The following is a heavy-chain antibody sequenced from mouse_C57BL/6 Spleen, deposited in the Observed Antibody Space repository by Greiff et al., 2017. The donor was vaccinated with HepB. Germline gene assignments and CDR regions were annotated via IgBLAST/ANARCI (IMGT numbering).Heavy chain of an antibody. J-gene: IGHJ2*01. CDR2: INPSNGGT. CDR3: ARGGIYYGYDDGDFDY. V-gene: IGHV1-53*01. D-gene: IGHD2-2*01. CDR1: GYTFTSYW. Sequence: QVQLKQPGAELVKPGASVKMSCKASGYTFTSYWMHWVKQRPGQGLEWIGNINPSNGGTNYNEKFKSKATLTVDKSSSTAYMQLSSLTSEDSAVYYCARGGIYYGYDDGDFDYWGQGTTLTVSS.